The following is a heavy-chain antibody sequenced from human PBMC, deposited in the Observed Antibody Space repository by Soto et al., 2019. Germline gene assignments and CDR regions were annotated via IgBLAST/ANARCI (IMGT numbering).Heavy chain of an antibody. CDR3: ARSDGTTSGGGYYYYYMDV. V-gene: IGHV3-66*01. D-gene: IGHD1-1*01. Sequence: GGSLRLSCAASGFTVSSNYMSWVRQAPGKGLEWVSVIYSGGSTYYADSVKGRFTISRDNSKNTLYLQMNSLRAEDTAVYYCARSDGTTSGGGYYYYYMDVWGKGTTVTVSS. J-gene: IGHJ6*03. CDR1: GFTVSSNY. CDR2: IYSGGST.